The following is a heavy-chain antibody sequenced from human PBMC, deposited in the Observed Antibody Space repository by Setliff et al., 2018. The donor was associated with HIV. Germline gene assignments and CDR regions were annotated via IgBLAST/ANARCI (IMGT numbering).Heavy chain of an antibody. J-gene: IGHJ3*02. CDR1: GYSISSGYY. CDR2: IYHGGTT. D-gene: IGHD2-21*02. V-gene: IGHV4-38-2*02. Sequence: PSETLSLTCAVSGYSISSGYYWAWIRQPPGKGLEWIGSIYHGGTTYYNPSLKSRSTISEDTSKNQFSLSLSSVTAADTAVYYCVRDPPLTPTDADHPFAIWGQGTMVTVSS. CDR3: VRDPPLTPTDADHPFAI.